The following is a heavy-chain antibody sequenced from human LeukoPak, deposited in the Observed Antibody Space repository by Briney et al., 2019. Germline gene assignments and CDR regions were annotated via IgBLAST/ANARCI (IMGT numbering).Heavy chain of an antibody. D-gene: IGHD3-10*01. Sequence: GGSLRLSCAASGFTFRSYWMSGLRQAPGKGLEWVANIKQDGSEKYYVDSVKGRFTISRDNAKNSLYLQMNSLRAEDTAVYYCGRDRGFGQADVWGKGTTVTVSS. V-gene: IGHV3-7*01. CDR2: IKQDGSEK. CDR1: GFTFRSYW. J-gene: IGHJ6*04. CDR3: GRDRGFGQADV.